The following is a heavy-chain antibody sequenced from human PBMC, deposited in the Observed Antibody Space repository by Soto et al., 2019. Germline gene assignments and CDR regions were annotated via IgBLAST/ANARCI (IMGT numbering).Heavy chain of an antibody. D-gene: IGHD3-16*01. J-gene: IGHJ4*02. Sequence: PEGSLRLSGAASGFRFSDAGMTWVRQVPGRGLEWVGRIKSKPLGGETDDAAAVKGRFTIARDDSKSTLYMHMHRLTAADTAAYYVCADATNYGAVDYWGQGAPVPVSS. CDR3: CADATNYGAVDY. CDR1: GFRFSDAG. CDR2: IKSKPLGGET. V-gene: IGHV3-15*01.